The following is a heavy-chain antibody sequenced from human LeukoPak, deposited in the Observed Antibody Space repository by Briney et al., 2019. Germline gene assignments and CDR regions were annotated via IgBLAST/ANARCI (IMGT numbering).Heavy chain of an antibody. CDR3: AREQVELVSSWGDY. CDR1: GFTFSSYA. J-gene: IGHJ4*02. CDR2: ISYDGSNK. V-gene: IGHV3-30-3*01. D-gene: IGHD6-13*01. Sequence: PGGSLRLSCAASGFTFSSYAMHWVRQAPGNGLEWVAVISYDGSNKYYADSVKVRFTISRDNSKSTLYLQMNSLRAEDTAVYYCAREQVELVSSWGDYWGQGTLVTVSS.